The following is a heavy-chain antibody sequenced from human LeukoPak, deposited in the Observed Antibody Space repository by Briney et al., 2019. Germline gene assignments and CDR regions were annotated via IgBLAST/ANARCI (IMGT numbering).Heavy chain of an antibody. V-gene: IGHV4-4*07. D-gene: IGHD3-10*01. Sequence: PSETLSLTCSVSGGSLSSYHWSWIRQPAGKGLEWIGRIYTSGSTNYNPSLKSRVTMSVDTSKNQFSLKLSSVTAADTAVYYCARVWLGRNYYYGMDVWGQGTTVTVSS. J-gene: IGHJ6*01. CDR3: ARVWLGRNYYYGMDV. CDR2: IYTSGST. CDR1: GGSLSSYH.